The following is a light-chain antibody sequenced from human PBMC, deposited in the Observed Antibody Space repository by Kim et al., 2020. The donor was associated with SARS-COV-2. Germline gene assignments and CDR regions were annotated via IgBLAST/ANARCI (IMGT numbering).Light chain of an antibody. V-gene: IGLV2-14*04. CDR2: DVS. CDR3: SSYTSSSTLGV. Sequence: QSITISCPGTSSDVGGYNYVSWYQQHPGKAPKLMIYDVSKRPSGVSNRFSGSKSGNTASLTISGLQAEDEADYYCSSYTSSSTLGVFGTGTKVTVL. CDR1: SSDVGGYNY. J-gene: IGLJ1*01.